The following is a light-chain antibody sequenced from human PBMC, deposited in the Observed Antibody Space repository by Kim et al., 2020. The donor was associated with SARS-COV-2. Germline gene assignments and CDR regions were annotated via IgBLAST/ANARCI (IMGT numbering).Light chain of an antibody. V-gene: IGLV3-19*01. Sequence: SSELTQDPAVSVALGQTIRITCQGDSLRNYYPSWYQQKPGQAPVLVIYGKNNRPSGIPDRFSSSISGTPASLTITGAQAEDEADYYCNSRDSSGNRYVFG. CDR3: NSRDSSGNRYV. J-gene: IGLJ1*01. CDR2: GKN. CDR1: SLRNYY.